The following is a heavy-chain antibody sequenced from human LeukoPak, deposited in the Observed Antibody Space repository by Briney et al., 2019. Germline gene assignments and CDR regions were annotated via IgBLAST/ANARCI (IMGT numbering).Heavy chain of an antibody. Sequence: SETLSLTCTVSGGSISSSSYYWGWIRQPPGKGLEWIGSIYYSGSTYYNPSLKSRVTISVDTSKNQFSLKLSSVTAADMAVYYCARDMVKGGSYGGFDYWGQGTLVTVSS. CDR3: ARDMVKGGSYGGFDY. V-gene: IGHV4-39*07. J-gene: IGHJ4*02. CDR1: GGSISSSSYY. D-gene: IGHD1-26*01. CDR2: IYYSGST.